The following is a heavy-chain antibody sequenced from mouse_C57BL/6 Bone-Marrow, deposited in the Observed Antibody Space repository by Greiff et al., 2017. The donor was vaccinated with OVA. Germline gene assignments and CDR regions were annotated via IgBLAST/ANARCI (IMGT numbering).Heavy chain of an antibody. CDR2: IDPENGDT. V-gene: IGHV14-4*01. D-gene: IGHD2-5*01. Sequence: VQLQQSGAELVRPGASVKLSCTAPGFNIKDDYMHWVKQRPEQGLEWIGWIDPENGDTEYASKFQGKATITADTSSNTAYLQLSSLTSEDTAVYYCTTHSNYPAWFAYWGQGTLVTVSA. CDR1: GFNIKDDY. CDR3: TTHSNYPAWFAY. J-gene: IGHJ3*01.